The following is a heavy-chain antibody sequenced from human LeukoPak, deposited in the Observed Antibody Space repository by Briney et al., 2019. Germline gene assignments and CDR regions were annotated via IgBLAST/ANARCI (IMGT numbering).Heavy chain of an antibody. Sequence: PSQTLSLTCTVSGDSLTTDDSFWSWIRQFPGKGLEWIVYIHYRGTTNYNSSLKSRLSMSIDMSKDQFSLNLTSVTAADTAIYYCARDGYINDAFDIWGQGIVVTVSS. V-gene: IGHV4-31*03. CDR1: GDSLTTDDSF. J-gene: IGHJ3*02. CDR3: ARDGYINDAFDI. CDR2: IHYRGTT. D-gene: IGHD1-1*01.